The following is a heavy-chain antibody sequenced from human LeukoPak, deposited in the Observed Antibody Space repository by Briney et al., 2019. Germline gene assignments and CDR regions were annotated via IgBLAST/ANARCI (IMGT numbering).Heavy chain of an antibody. D-gene: IGHD3-22*01. J-gene: IGHJ4*02. CDR3: ARVSRHYYDSSGYPKALYYFDY. Sequence: GESLKISCKGSGYSFTSYWIGWVREMPGEGLEWMGIIYPGDSDTRYSPSLQGQVTISADKSISTAYLQWSSLKASDTAMYYCARVSRHYYDSSGYPKALYYFDYWGQGTLVTVSP. CDR1: GYSFTSYW. CDR2: IYPGDSDT. V-gene: IGHV5-51*01.